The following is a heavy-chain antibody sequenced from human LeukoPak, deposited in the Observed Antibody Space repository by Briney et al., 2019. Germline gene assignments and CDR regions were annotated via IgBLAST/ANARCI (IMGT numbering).Heavy chain of an antibody. J-gene: IGHJ4*02. Sequence: GGSLRLSCAASGVTFRSYAMRWVRQAPGKGLEWVSSITGSGDDTFYADSVKGRFTISRDNSKNTLYLQMNSLRAEDTAVYYCAKGESRPKYYFDYWGQGTLVTVSS. CDR1: GVTFRSYA. CDR2: ITGSGDDT. D-gene: IGHD3-10*01. V-gene: IGHV3-23*01. CDR3: AKGESRPKYYFDY.